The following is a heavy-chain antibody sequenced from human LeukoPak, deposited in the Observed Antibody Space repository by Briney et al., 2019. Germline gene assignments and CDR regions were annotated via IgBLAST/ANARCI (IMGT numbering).Heavy chain of an antibody. CDR2: ISSSTTI. CDR3: ARERVIAAAGDGFDS. Sequence: GGSLRLSCAASGFTFSYYSMNWVRQAPGKGLEWVSYISSSTTIFYADSVKGRFTISRDNAKNSLFLQMNGLRDEDTALYYCARERVIAAAGDGFDSWGQGTLVTVSS. V-gene: IGHV3-48*02. D-gene: IGHD2-21*01. CDR1: GFTFSYYS. J-gene: IGHJ4*02.